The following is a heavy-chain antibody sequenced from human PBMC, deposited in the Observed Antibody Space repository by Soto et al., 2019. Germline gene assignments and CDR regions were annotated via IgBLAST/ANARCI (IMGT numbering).Heavy chain of an antibody. J-gene: IGHJ4*02. CDR2: ITGNSEYK. CDR3: ARSGELLQTFDS. D-gene: IGHD1-26*01. CDR1: GVSFSDYS. V-gene: IGHV3-21*06. Sequence: GGSLRLSCVVSGVSFSDYSMNWVRQAPGKGLEWVSLITGNSEYKYYAGSVKGRFTVSRDNAKNSLYLQMNSLTVADTAVYYCARSGELLQTFDSWGQGTLVTVSS.